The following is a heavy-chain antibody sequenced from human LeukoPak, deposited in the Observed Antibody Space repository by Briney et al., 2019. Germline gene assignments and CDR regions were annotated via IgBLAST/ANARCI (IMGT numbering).Heavy chain of an antibody. CDR3: ARGQLGSDY. CDR1: GFTFSTYW. J-gene: IGHJ4*02. D-gene: IGHD7-27*01. V-gene: IGHV3-74*01. CDR2: INSDGSST. Sequence: PGGSLRLSCTGSGFTFSTYWMHWVRQAPGKGLAWVSRINSDGSSTSYADSVKGRFTISRDNGKNTLYLQMNSLRAEDTAVYYCARGQLGSDYWGQGTLVTVSS.